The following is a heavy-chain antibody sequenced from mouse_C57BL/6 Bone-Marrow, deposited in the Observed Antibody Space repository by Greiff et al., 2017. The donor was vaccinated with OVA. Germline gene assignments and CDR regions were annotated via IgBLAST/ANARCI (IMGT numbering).Heavy chain of an antibody. CDR1: GYTFTSYW. V-gene: IGHV1-59*01. CDR2: IDPSDSYT. J-gene: IGHJ4*01. Sequence: QVQLKQPGAELVRPGTSVKLSCKASGYTFTSYWMHWVKQRPGQGLEWIGVIDPSDSYTNYNQKFKGKATLTVDTSSSTAYMQLSSLTSEDSAVYYCARSSGKYAMDYWGQGTSVTVSS. D-gene: IGHD1-3*01. CDR3: ARSSGKYAMDY.